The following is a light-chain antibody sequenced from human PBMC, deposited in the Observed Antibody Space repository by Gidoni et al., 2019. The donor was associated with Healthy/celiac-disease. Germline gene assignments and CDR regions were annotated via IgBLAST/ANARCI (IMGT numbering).Light chain of an antibody. Sequence: IQMTQSPSSLSAPVRDRVTITCRASQSSSSYLNWYQQKPGKATKLLIYAASSLQSGVPSRISGSGSGTDFTLTSSRLQPEDFATYYCQHGYSTPLTFXGXTKVEIK. CDR1: QSSSSY. CDR3: QHGYSTPLT. V-gene: IGKV1-39*01. CDR2: AAS. J-gene: IGKJ4*02.